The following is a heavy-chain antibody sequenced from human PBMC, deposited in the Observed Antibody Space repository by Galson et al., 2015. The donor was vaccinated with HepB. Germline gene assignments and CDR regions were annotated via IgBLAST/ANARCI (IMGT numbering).Heavy chain of an antibody. CDR3: DEDTAVYFCARDLKPDYGAEGDDPFDI. J-gene: IGHJ3*02. V-gene: IGHV5-51*01. CDR1: GYSFTTYW. D-gene: IGHD4-17*01. CDR2: IDPSDSET. Sequence: QSGAEVKKPGESLKISCKGSGYSFTTYWIVWVRQRPGKGLEWMGIIDPSDSETRYSPSFQGQVTISVDRSISTVSRDGAKNSLSLQMNSLTDEDTAVYFCARDLKPDYGAEGDDPFDIWGQGTMVTVSS.